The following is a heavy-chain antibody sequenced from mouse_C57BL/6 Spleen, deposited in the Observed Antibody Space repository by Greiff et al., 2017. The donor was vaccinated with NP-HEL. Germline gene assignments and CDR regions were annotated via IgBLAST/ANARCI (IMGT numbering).Heavy chain of an antibody. J-gene: IGHJ1*03. CDR3: ATTVVGRYCDV. CDR2: INPNNGGT. CDR1: GYTFTDYY. V-gene: IGHV1-26*01. D-gene: IGHD1-1*01. Sequence: VQLQQSGPELVKPGASVKISCTASGYTFTDYYMNWVKQSHGKSLEWIGDINPNNGGTSYNQKFKGKATLTVDKYSSTAYMELRSLTSENSAFYYCATTVVGRYCDVGGTGTTVTVSS.